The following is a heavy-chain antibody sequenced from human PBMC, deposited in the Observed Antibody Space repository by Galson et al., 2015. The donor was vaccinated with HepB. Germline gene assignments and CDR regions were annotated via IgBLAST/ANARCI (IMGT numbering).Heavy chain of an antibody. CDR1: GFTLRYHW. CDR3: ARGQGVYYHYAIDV. Sequence: SLRLSCAVSGFTLRYHWMHWVRHAPGKGLVWVSRLNRDGSTTDYADPVKGRFTISRDNVKNTLYLQMNNLRAEDTAVYYCARGQGVYYHYAIDVWGPGTTVTVS. J-gene: IGHJ6*02. V-gene: IGHV3-74*01. CDR2: LNRDGSTT. D-gene: IGHD6-13*01.